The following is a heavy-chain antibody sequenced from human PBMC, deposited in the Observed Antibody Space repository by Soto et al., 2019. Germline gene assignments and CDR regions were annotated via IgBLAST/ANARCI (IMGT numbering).Heavy chain of an antibody. CDR2: IYWDDDK. J-gene: IGHJ6*02. V-gene: IGHV2-5*02. CDR1: GFSLSTSGVG. CDR3: AHSDSMSGYFFAPVPKNYYYYGMDV. D-gene: IGHD3-3*01. Sequence: QITLKESGPTLVKPTQTLTLTCTFSGFSLSTSGVGVGWIRQPPGKALEWLALIYWDDDKRYSPSLKSRLTITKDTSKNQVVLTMTNMDPVDTATYYCAHSDSMSGYFFAPVPKNYYYYGMDVWGQGTTVTVSS.